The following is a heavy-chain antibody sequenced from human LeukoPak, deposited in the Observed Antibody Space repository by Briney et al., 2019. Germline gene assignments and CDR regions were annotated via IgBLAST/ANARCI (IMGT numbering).Heavy chain of an antibody. CDR1: GFTFSSYG. CDR2: ISSDGSHK. CDR3: ATVSAAGTPLVD. D-gene: IGHD6-13*01. J-gene: IGHJ4*02. V-gene: IGHV3-30*03. Sequence: GGSLRLSCAASGFTFSSYGMHWVRQAPGKGLEWVAVISSDGSHKYFADSVKGRFTISRDNSRNTLYLQMNTLRAEDTAVYYCATVSAAGTPLVDWGQGTMVTVSS.